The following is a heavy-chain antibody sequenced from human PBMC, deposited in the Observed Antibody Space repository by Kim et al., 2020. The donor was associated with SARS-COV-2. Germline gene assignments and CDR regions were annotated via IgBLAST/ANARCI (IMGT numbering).Heavy chain of an antibody. V-gene: IGHV4-4*07. CDR1: GGSISSYY. Sequence: SETLSLTCTVSGGSISSYYWSWIRQPAGKGLEWIGRIYTSGSTNYNPSLKSRVTMSVDTSKNQFSLKLSSVTAADTAVYYCALSPGPAITIFGVVIMHDAFDIWGQGTMVTVSS. CDR2: IYTSGST. CDR3: ALSPGPAITIFGVVIMHDAFDI. J-gene: IGHJ3*02. D-gene: IGHD3-3*01.